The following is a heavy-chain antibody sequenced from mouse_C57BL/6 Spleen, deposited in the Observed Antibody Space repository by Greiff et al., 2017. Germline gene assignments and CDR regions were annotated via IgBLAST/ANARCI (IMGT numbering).Heavy chain of an antibody. CDR2: IDPSDSET. CDR1: GYTFTSYW. CDR3: ARLHYYGSSYWYFDV. V-gene: IGHV1-52*01. Sequence: QVQLQQPGAELVRPGSSVKLSCKASGYTFTSYWMHWVKQRPIQGLEWIGNIDPSDSETHYNQKFKDKATLTVDKSSSTAYMQLSSLPSEDSAVYYCARLHYYGSSYWYFDVWGTGTTVTVSS. D-gene: IGHD1-1*01. J-gene: IGHJ1*03.